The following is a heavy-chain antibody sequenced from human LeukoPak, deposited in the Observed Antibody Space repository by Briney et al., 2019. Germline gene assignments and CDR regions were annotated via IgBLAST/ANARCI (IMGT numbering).Heavy chain of an antibody. V-gene: IGHV3-23*01. J-gene: IGHJ2*01. Sequence: PGGSLRLSCAASGFTFSSYAMSWVRQAPGKGLEWVSAISGSGGSTYYADSVKGRFTISRDNSKNTLYLQMNSLRAEDTAVYYCAREHVVGILRIAWYFDLWGRGTLVTVSS. D-gene: IGHD3-9*01. CDR1: GFTFSSYA. CDR3: AREHVVGILRIAWYFDL. CDR2: ISGSGGST.